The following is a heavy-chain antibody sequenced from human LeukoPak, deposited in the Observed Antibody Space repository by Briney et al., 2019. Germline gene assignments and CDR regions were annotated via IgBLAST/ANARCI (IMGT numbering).Heavy chain of an antibody. V-gene: IGHV3-23*01. D-gene: IGHD3-16*02. J-gene: IGHJ4*02. CDR1: GFTFSSYA. Sequence: GGSLRLSCAASGFTFSSYAMSWVRQAPGKGLEWVSAISGSGGSTYYADSVKGRFTISRDNSKNTLYLQMNSLRAEDTAVYYCVKDWGADDYVWGSYRSYFDYWGQGTLVTVSS. CDR2: ISGSGGST. CDR3: VKDWGADDYVWGSYRSYFDY.